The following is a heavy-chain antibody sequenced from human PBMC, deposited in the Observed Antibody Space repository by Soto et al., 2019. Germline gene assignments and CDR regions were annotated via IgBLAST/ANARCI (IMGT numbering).Heavy chain of an antibody. Sequence: GGSLRLSCAASGFTFSSYAMHWVRQAPGKGLEWVAVISYDGSNKYYADSVKGRFTISRDNSKNTLYLQMNSLRAEDTAVYYCARDTRGFDYWGQGTLVTVSS. CDR1: GFTFSSYA. CDR2: ISYDGSNK. CDR3: ARDTRGFDY. D-gene: IGHD3-10*01. J-gene: IGHJ4*02. V-gene: IGHV3-30-3*01.